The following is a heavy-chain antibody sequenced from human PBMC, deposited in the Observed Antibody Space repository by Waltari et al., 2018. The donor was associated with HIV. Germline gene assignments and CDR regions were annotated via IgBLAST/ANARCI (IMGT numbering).Heavy chain of an antibody. CDR2: IKNKVNSDST. CDR1: GLTFSDHY. J-gene: IGHJ4*02. D-gene: IGHD1-26*01. V-gene: IGHV3-72*01. Sequence: DVQLVESGGDLVQPGGSLRLSCAASGLTFSDHYMDWVRQAPGKGWEWGGRIKNKVNSDSTEFAASVKGRFTISRDYSKNSFYLQMNSLKTEDTAVYYCARGGNPGKVFAYWGQGTLVTVSS. CDR3: ARGGNPGKVFAY.